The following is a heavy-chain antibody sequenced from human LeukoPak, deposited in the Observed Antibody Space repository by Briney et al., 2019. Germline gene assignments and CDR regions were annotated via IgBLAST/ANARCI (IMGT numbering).Heavy chain of an antibody. CDR3: ARGRGSGSYYNWGVSWFDP. J-gene: IGHJ5*02. Sequence: GSSVKVSCKASGGTFSSYAISWVRQAPGQGLEWMGGIIPIFGTANYAQKFQGRVTITADKSTSTAYMELSSLRSEDMAVYYCARGRGSGSYYNWGVSWFDPWGQGTLVTVSS. V-gene: IGHV1-69*06. CDR1: GGTFSSYA. CDR2: IIPIFGTA. D-gene: IGHD3-10*01.